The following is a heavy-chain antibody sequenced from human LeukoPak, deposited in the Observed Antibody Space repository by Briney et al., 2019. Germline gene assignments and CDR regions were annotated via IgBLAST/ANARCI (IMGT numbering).Heavy chain of an antibody. V-gene: IGHV1-69*01. CDR1: GGTFSSYA. CDR2: IIPIFGTA. Sequence: ASVKVSCKASGGTFSSYAISWVRQAPGQGLEWMGGIIPIFGTANYAQKIQGRVTITADESTSTAYMELSSLRSEDTAVYYCARDHHTIFGVVTDAFDIWGQGTMVTVSS. J-gene: IGHJ3*02. D-gene: IGHD3-3*01. CDR3: ARDHHTIFGVVTDAFDI.